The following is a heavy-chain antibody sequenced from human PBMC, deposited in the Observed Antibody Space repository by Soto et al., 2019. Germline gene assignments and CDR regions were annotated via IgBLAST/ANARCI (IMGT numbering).Heavy chain of an antibody. CDR1: GFTFRTYA. Sequence: EVQLLESGGGLVQPGGSLRLSCAASGFTFRTYAMRWVRQAPGKGLEWVSAISPSGSNTYYPDSVKGRFTISRDNSKNTLYLQMNSLGAEDTAVYYCAKVPPDSYYMDVWGKGTTVAVSS. V-gene: IGHV3-23*01. CDR3: AKVPPDSYYMDV. CDR2: ISPSGSNT. J-gene: IGHJ6*03.